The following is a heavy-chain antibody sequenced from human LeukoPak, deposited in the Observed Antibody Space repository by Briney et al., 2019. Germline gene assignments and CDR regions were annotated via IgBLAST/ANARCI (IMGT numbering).Heavy chain of an antibody. V-gene: IGHV3-48*03. Sequence: GGSLRLSCAASGFDFGAYEMNWVRQAPGKGLEWVAYFAGSDTTTYYADSVKGRFTISRDNARNSLCLQMNSLRAEDTALYYCTTLGYHLDSWGQGTLVTVSS. D-gene: IGHD3-22*01. CDR3: TTLGYHLDS. J-gene: IGHJ4*02. CDR2: FAGSDTTT. CDR1: GFDFGAYE.